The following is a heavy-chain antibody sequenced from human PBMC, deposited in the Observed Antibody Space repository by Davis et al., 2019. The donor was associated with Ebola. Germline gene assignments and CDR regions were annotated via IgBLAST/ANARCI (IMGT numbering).Heavy chain of an antibody. CDR2: IRSKANSYAT. CDR1: GFTFSGSA. V-gene: IGHV3-73*01. CDR3: TREATGP. J-gene: IGHJ5*02. Sequence: GESLKISCAASGFTFSGSAMHWVRQASGKGLEWVGRIRSKANSYATAYAASVKGRFTISRDDSKNTAYLQMNSLKTEDTAVYYCTREATGPWGQGTLVTVSS. D-gene: IGHD1-26*01.